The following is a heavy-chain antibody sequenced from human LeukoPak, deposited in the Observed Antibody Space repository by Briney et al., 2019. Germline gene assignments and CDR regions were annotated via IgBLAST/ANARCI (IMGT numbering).Heavy chain of an antibody. D-gene: IGHD2-21*01. CDR3: ARPGCGGNCYYRMDV. Sequence: AGSLSLSCAASGFTFSSYAMTWVRQAPGKGLEWISAVSYDITRPCYADSVNGRFAISRDNSRNTLFLQMNRPRADDTAVYYCARPGCGGNCYYRMDVWGKGTTVTVSS. J-gene: IGHJ6*04. V-gene: IGHV3-23*01. CDR1: GFTFSSYA. CDR2: VSYDITRP.